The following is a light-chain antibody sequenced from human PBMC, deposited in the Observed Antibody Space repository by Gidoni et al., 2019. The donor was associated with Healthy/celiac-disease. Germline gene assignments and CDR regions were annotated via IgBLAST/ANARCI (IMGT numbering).Light chain of an antibody. CDR2: LCS. J-gene: IGKJ4*01. CDR1: QRLLHSNGYNY. Sequence: DIARSQCRLSLPVTPGEPASISCRSSQRLLHSNGYNYFDGYLQKPGQSPQLLIYLCSNRDSAVADRFSGSGSCTAFTLQISRVEADDVGVYYCMQALQTPPFTFGGGTKVEIK. CDR3: MQALQTPPFT. V-gene: IGKV2-28*01.